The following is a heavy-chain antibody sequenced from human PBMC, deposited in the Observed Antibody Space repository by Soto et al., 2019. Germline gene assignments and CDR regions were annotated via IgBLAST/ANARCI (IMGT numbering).Heavy chain of an antibody. V-gene: IGHV2-5*01. Sequence: GPTLVNPTQTLTLTCTFSGFSLSTSGVGVGWIRQPPGKALEWLALIYWNDDKRYSPSLKSRLTITKDTSKNQVVLTMTNMDPVDTATYYCAHGGYCSSTSCYPWFDPWGQGTLVTVSS. CDR3: AHGGYCSSTSCYPWFDP. J-gene: IGHJ5*02. CDR2: IYWNDDK. D-gene: IGHD2-2*01. CDR1: GFSLSTSGVG.